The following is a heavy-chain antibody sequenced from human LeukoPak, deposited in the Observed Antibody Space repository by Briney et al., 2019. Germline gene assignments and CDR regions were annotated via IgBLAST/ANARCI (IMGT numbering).Heavy chain of an antibody. CDR2: FSGSGGST. Sequence: GGSLRLSCAASGFTFSNYAMSWVRQAPGKGLEWVSAFSGSGGSTYYADSVKGRFTISRDNSKNTLYLQMNSLRAEDTAVYYCAKGYCSSTSCYNPFDYWGQGTLVTVSS. CDR3: AKGYCSSTSCYNPFDY. CDR1: GFTFSNYA. D-gene: IGHD2-2*02. V-gene: IGHV3-23*01. J-gene: IGHJ4*02.